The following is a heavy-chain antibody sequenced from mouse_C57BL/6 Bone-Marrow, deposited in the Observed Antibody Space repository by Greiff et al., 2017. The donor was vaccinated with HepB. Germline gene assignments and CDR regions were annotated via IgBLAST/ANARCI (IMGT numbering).Heavy chain of an antibody. CDR2: IDPNSGGT. V-gene: IGHV1-72*01. J-gene: IGHJ1*03. D-gene: IGHD1-3*01. CDR3: ARSGWGSSWYFDV. CDR1: GYTFTSYW. Sequence: QVHVKQPGAELVKPGASVKLSCKASGYTFTSYWMHWVKQRPGRGLEWIGRIDPNSGGTKYNEKFKSKATLTVDKPSSTAYMQLSSLTSEYSAVYYCARSGWGSSWYFDVWGTGTTVTVSS.